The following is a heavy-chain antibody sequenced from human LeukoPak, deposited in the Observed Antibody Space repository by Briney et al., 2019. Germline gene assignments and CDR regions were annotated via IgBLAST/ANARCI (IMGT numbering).Heavy chain of an antibody. J-gene: IGHJ4*02. CDR1: GGSISSYY. Sequence: SETLSLTCTVSGGSISSYYWSWIRQPAGKGLEWIGRIYTSGSTNYNPSLKSRVTMSVDTSKNQFSLKLSSVTAADTAVYYCARDHYDSSGFPLGGDYWGQGTLVTVSS. V-gene: IGHV4-4*07. CDR3: ARDHYDSSGFPLGGDY. CDR2: IYTSGST. D-gene: IGHD3-22*01.